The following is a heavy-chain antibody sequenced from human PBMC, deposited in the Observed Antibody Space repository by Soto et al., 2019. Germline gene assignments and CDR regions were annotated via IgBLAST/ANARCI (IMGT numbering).Heavy chain of an antibody. CDR3: ATARRNYYDSSGYSCPVDY. D-gene: IGHD3-22*01. Sequence: SETLSLTCTVSGGSISSHYWSWIRQPPGKGLEWIGYIYSSGSTTYNPSLKSRVTISVDTSKNQFSLKLTSLTAADTAVYYCATARRNYYDSSGYSCPVDYWGQGTLVTVSS. V-gene: IGHV4-59*11. J-gene: IGHJ4*02. CDR1: GGSISSHY. CDR2: IYSSGST.